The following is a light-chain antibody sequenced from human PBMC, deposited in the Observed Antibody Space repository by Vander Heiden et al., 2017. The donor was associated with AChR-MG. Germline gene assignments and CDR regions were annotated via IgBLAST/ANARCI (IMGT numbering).Light chain of an antibody. CDR1: SSDVGGYNY. CDR3: CSYAGSYTFGEVV. V-gene: IGLV2-11*01. Sequence: QSALTPPRSVSGSPGQSVTISCTGTSSDVGGYNYVSWYQQHPGKAPKLMIYDVSKRPSGVPDRFSGSKSGNTASLTISGLQAEDEADYYCCSYAGSYTFGEVVFGGGTKLTVL. J-gene: IGLJ2*01. CDR2: DVS.